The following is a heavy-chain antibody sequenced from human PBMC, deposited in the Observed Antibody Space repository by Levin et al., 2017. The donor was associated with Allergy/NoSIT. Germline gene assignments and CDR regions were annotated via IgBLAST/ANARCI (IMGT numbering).Heavy chain of an antibody. CDR2: IYYSGET. CDR3: VRAQTGYVSPFDF. J-gene: IGHJ4*02. D-gene: IGHD3-9*01. Sequence: PSETLSLTCSVSGGSTRLGGYYWGWIRQHPVKGLEWLGYIYYSGETFYNPSVESRLVISHDTSENQFSLKLTSMTAADTAVYYCVRAQTGYVSPFDFWGPGTLVTVSS. CDR1: GGSTRLGGYY. V-gene: IGHV4-31*03.